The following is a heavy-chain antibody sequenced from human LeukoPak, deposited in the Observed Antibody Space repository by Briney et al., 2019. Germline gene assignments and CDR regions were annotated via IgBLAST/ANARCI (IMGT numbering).Heavy chain of an antibody. J-gene: IGHJ4*02. CDR2: YSGGST. Sequence: GGSLRLSCAASGFTFDDYAMHWVRQAPGKGLEWVSFYSGGSTHYSDSVKGRFTISRDNSKNTLYLQMNSLRAEDTAVYYCARRAGAYSHPYDYWGQGTLVTVSS. V-gene: IGHV3-53*01. CDR3: ARRAGAYSHPYDY. D-gene: IGHD4/OR15-4a*01. CDR1: GFTFDDYA.